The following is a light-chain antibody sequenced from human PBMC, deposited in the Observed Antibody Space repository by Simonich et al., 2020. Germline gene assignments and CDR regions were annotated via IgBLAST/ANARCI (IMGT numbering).Light chain of an antibody. CDR2: DNN. Sequence: QSVLTQPPSVSAAPGQKVTISCSGSSSNIGNNYVSWYQQLPGTAPKLLIDDNNKLPSGIPDRFSGYKSGTSATLGITGLQTGDEADYYCGTWDSSLSAGVFGGGTKLTVL. CDR3: GTWDSSLSAGV. CDR1: SSNIGNNY. J-gene: IGLJ3*02. V-gene: IGLV1-51*01.